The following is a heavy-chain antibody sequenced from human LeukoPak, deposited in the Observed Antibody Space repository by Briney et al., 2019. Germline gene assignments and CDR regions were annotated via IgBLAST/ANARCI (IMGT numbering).Heavy chain of an antibody. CDR3: AGGRRGSYYRADFDY. CDR1: GFAFSSCA. CDR2: ISGSAGST. Sequence: GGSLRLSCAASGFAFSSCAMSWVRQAPGKGLEWVSGISGSAGSTNYADSVKGRFTISRDNSKNTLYLQMNSLSAEDTAVYYCAGGRRGSYYRADFDYWGQGTLVTVSS. D-gene: IGHD1-26*01. V-gene: IGHV3-23*01. J-gene: IGHJ4*02.